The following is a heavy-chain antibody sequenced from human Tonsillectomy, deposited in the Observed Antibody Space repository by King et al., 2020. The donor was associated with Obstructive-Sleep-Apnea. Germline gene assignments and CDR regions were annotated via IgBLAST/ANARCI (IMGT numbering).Heavy chain of an antibody. Sequence: VQLVESGGGLVQPGGSLRLSCAASGFTFSSYATSWVRQAPGKGMEWVSAISGIGVSTYYVDSVKGRFTISRDNSKNTLYLQMNSLRAEDTAVYYCAKELEIAVAGFDYWGQGTLVTVSS. J-gene: IGHJ4*02. V-gene: IGHV3-23*04. D-gene: IGHD6-19*01. CDR1: GFTFSSYA. CDR3: AKELEIAVAGFDY. CDR2: ISGIGVST.